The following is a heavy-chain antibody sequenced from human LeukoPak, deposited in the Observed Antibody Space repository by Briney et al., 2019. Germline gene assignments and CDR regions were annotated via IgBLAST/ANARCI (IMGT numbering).Heavy chain of an antibody. CDR2: IYYSGGT. D-gene: IGHD2-2*01. V-gene: IGHV4-39*01. Sequence: SETLSLTCTVSGGSISSSSYYWGWIRQPPGKGLEWIGSIYYSGGTYYNPSLKSRVTISVDTSKNQFSLKLSSVTAADTAVYYCARQLGHCSSTSCYADKVDYWGQGTLVTVSS. J-gene: IGHJ4*02. CDR3: ARQLGHCSSTSCYADKVDY. CDR1: GGSISSSSYY.